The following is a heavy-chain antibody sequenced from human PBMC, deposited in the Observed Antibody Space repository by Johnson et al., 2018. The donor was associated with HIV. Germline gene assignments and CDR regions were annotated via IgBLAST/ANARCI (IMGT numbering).Heavy chain of an antibody. J-gene: IGHJ3*02. Sequence: QVQLVESGGGLVQPGGSLRLSCAASGFTFSSYWMHWVRQAPGKGLEWVAFIRYDGSNKYYADSVKGRFTISRDNSKNTLYLQMNSLRAEDTALYYCARRVRRGYSYGWDAFDIWGQGTMVTVSS. CDR1: GFTFSSYW. CDR2: IRYDGSNK. D-gene: IGHD5-18*01. CDR3: ARRVRRGYSYGWDAFDI. V-gene: IGHV3-33*08.